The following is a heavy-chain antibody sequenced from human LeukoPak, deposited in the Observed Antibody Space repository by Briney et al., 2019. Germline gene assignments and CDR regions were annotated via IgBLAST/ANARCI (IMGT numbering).Heavy chain of an antibody. CDR1: GYTFTLYY. CDR3: ARGYCSSTSCYAWFDP. Sequence: ASVKVSCKASGYTFTLYYMHWVRQAPGQGLEWMGTINPSGGSTHYAQRFQGRVTMTRDTSTSTVDMELSSLRSEDTAVYYCARGYCSSTSCYAWFDPWGQGTLVTVSS. V-gene: IGHV1-46*01. D-gene: IGHD2-2*01. J-gene: IGHJ5*02. CDR2: INPSGGST.